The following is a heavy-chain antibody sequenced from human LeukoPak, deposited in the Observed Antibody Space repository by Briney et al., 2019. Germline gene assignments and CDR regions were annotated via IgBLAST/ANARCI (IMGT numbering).Heavy chain of an antibody. Sequence: GGSLRLSCAASGFMFSNYEMDWVRQAPGKGLEWVSYISGSGTTIYYADSVKGRFTISRDNAKNSLYLQMNSLRAEDTAVYYCVASDDYGDHYFDHWGQGTLVTVSS. CDR1: GFMFSNYE. CDR3: VASDDYGDHYFDH. V-gene: IGHV3-48*03. D-gene: IGHD4-17*01. CDR2: ISGSGTTI. J-gene: IGHJ4*02.